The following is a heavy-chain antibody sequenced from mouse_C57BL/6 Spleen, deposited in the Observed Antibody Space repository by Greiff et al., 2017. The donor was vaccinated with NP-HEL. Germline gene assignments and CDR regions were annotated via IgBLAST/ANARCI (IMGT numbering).Heavy chain of an antibody. D-gene: IGHD1-1*01. CDR1: GFSLTSYA. Sequence: VKLMESGPGLVAPSQSLSITCTVSGFSLTSYAISWVRQPPGKGLEWLGVIWTGGGTNYNSALKSRLSISKDNSKSQVFLKMNSLQTDDTARYYCARQTTVVARYFDYWGQGTTLTVSS. CDR3: ARQTTVVARYFDY. CDR2: IWTGGGT. V-gene: IGHV2-9-1*01. J-gene: IGHJ2*01.